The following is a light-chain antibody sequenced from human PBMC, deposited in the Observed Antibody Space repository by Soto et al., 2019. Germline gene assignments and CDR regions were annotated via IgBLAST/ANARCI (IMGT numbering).Light chain of an antibody. CDR2: DAS. J-gene: IGKJ4*01. Sequence: DIQLTQSPSSLSASVGDSVTITCQASQDVSYFLHWFQVKSGEAPKLLIYDASNLETGVPSRFSGSGSGTHLSFTISTLQPEDIATYYCQQCANFPPSFGGGTKVEIK. V-gene: IGKV1-33*01. CDR3: QQCANFPPS. CDR1: QDVSYF.